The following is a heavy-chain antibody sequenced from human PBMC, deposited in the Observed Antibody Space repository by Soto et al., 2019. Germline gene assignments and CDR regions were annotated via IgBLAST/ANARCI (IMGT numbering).Heavy chain of an antibody. CDR1: GFTFSSYA. J-gene: IGHJ6*01. Sequence: QVQLVESGGGVVQPGRSLRLSCAASGFTFSSYAMHWVRQAPGKGLEWVAVISYDGSNKYYADSVKGRFTISRDNSKNTLYLQMNSLRAEDTTVYYCARDANGMDVWGQGTTVTFSS. CDR2: ISYDGSNK. CDR3: ARDANGMDV. V-gene: IGHV3-30-3*01.